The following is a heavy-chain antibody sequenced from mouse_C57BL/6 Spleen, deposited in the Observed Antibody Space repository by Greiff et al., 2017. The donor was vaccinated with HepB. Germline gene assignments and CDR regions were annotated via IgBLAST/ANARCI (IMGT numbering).Heavy chain of an antibody. Sequence: EVKLMESGGGLVQPGGSLSLSCAASGFTFTDYYMSWVRQPPGKALEWLGFIRNKANGYTTEYSASVKGRFTISRDNSQSILYLQMNALRAEDSATYYCARSSLGAFDYWGQGTTLTVSS. V-gene: IGHV7-3*01. D-gene: IGHD3-1*01. CDR2: IRNKANGYTT. J-gene: IGHJ2*01. CDR3: ARSSLGAFDY. CDR1: GFTFTDYY.